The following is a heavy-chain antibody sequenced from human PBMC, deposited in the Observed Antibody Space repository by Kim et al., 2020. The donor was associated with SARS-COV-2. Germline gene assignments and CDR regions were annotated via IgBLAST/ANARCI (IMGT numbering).Heavy chain of an antibody. CDR1: GGSISSGGYY. D-gene: IGHD3-22*01. CDR2: IYYSGST. Sequence: SETLSLTCTVSGGSISSGGYYWSWIRQHPGKGLEWIGYIYYSGSTYYNPSLKSRVTISVDTSKNQFSLKLSSVTAADTAVYYCARLPVVVTYYYYGMDVWGQGTTVTVSS. V-gene: IGHV4-31*03. J-gene: IGHJ6*02. CDR3: ARLPVVVTYYYYGMDV.